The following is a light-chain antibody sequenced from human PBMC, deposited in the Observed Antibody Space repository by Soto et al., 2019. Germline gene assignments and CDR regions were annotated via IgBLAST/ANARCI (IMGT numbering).Light chain of an antibody. CDR2: EVS. V-gene: IGLV2-8*01. CDR3: SSYAGSNNVL. J-gene: IGLJ2*01. Sequence: QSALTQPPSASGSPGQSVTISCTGTSSDVGGYTYVSWYQQHPGKAPKLMIYEVSKRPSGVPDRFSGSKSGNTASLTVSGLQAEDESDYDCSSYAGSNNVLFGGATKLTVL. CDR1: SSDVGGYTY.